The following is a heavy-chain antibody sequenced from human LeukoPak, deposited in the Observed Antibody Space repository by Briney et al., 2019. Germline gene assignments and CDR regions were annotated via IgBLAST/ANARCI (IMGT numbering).Heavy chain of an antibody. V-gene: IGHV4-39*01. CDR2: IYYSGST. CDR3: ARRIISDGVVVVPAAIDY. Sequence: SETLSLTCTVSGGSISSSSYYWGWIRQPPGKGLEWIGSIYYSGSTYYNPSLKSRVTISVDTSKNQFSLKLSSVTAADTAVYYCARRIISDGVVVVPAAIDYWGQGTLVTVSS. CDR1: GGSISSSSYY. J-gene: IGHJ4*02. D-gene: IGHD2-2*02.